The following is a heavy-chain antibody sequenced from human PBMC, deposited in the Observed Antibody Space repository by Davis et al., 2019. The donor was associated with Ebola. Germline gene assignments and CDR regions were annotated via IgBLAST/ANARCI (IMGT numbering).Heavy chain of an antibody. D-gene: IGHD1-26*01. CDR1: GYTFTKYD. CDR2: MNPNSGNT. J-gene: IGHJ4*02. Sequence: AASVKVSCKASGYTFTKYDINWVRQAPGQGLEWMGWMNPNSGNTGYAQKFQGRVTMTRNTSISTAYMELSSLRSEDTAVYYCARALGYSGSYYGYWGQGTLVTVSS. V-gene: IGHV1-8*01. CDR3: ARALGYSGSYYGY.